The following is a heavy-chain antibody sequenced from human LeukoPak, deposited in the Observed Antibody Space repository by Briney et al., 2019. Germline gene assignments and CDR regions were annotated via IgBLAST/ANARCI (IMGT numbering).Heavy chain of an antibody. Sequence: GGSLRLSCAASGFTFSSYTMNGVRQAPGKGLEWVSSISSSSSYMYYADSVKGRFTISRDNAKNSLYLQMNSLRAEDTAVYYCARDRDVPAIGMDVWGQGTTVTVSS. V-gene: IGHV3-21*06. CDR1: GFTFSSYT. J-gene: IGHJ6*02. CDR2: ISSSSSYM. CDR3: ARDRDVPAIGMDV.